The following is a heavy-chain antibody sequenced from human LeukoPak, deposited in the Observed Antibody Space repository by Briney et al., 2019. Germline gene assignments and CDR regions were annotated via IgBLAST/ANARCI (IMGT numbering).Heavy chain of an antibody. CDR2: INPNSGGT. Sequence: ASVKVSCKASGYTFTGYYMHWVRQAPGQGLEWMGWINPNSGGTNYAQKFQGRVTMTRDTSISTAYMEMTSLRSEDTAIYFCASLPDNADYFAGVVLDMWGPGTKVTVSS. J-gene: IGHJ3*02. V-gene: IGHV1-2*02. CDR1: GYTFTGYY. CDR3: ASLPDNADYFAGVVLDM. D-gene: IGHD3-16*01.